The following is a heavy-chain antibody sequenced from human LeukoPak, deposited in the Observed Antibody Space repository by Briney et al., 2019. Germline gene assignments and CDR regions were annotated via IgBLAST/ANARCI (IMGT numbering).Heavy chain of an antibody. Sequence: PSETLSLTCTVSGASISSYYWSWIRQPAGKALEWIGRIYVTGSTTYNPSLESRVTMSLDTSKNHFSLKLRSVTAADAAVYYCARDSGTTGEVKFDPWGQGTLVTVSS. CDR3: ARDSGTTGEVKFDP. CDR1: GASISSYY. D-gene: IGHD1-7*01. CDR2: IYVTGST. J-gene: IGHJ5*02. V-gene: IGHV4-4*07.